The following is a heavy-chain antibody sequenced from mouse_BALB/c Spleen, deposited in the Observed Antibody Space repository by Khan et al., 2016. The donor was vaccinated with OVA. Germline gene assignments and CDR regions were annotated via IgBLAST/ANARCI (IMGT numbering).Heavy chain of an antibody. J-gene: IGHJ2*01. CDR3: GREGNYDFDY. CDR1: GYSFTGYN. Sequence: VQLKQSGPELEKPGASVKISCKASGYSFTGYNMNWVKQSNGKSLEWIGTIDPYFGDTSYHQSFKGKATLTVDKSSSTAYMQLKSLTSEDSAVLYGGREGNYDFDYWGQGTTLTVSS. CDR2: IDPYFGDT. D-gene: IGHD2-1*01. V-gene: IGHV1-39*01.